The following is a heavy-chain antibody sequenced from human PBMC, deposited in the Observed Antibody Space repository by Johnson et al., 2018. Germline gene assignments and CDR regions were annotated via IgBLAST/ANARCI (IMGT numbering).Heavy chain of an antibody. CDR3: ARYVGGDNSGFDI. J-gene: IGHJ3*02. CDR1: ADSVSSGNFY. D-gene: IGHD4-23*01. Sequence: QVRLQESGPGLVKPSETLSLTCSLSADSVSSGNFYWAWFRQPPGKGLEWIGYQHLTGNSYYNHSLKSRVTILIDPSKNQFSLIVTSVTAADSAVYYCARYVGGDNSGFDIWGQGTLVTVSS. CDR2: QHLTGNS. V-gene: IGHV4-61*01.